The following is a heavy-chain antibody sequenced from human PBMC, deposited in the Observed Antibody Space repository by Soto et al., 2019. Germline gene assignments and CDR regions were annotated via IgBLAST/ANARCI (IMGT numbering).Heavy chain of an antibody. J-gene: IGHJ6*02. D-gene: IGHD3-3*01. CDR1: GFTFSAYN. V-gene: IGHV3-21*04. CDR3: AKDSYYDFWSGSPGNYYYGMDV. CDR2: ISSTGTYV. Sequence: GGSMRLSCAGSGFTFSAYNIYWVRQAPGKGLEWVSSISSTGTYVHYAALLKGRFTISRDNSKNTLYLQMNSLRAEDTAVYYCAKDSYYDFWSGSPGNYYYGMDVWGQGTTVTVSS.